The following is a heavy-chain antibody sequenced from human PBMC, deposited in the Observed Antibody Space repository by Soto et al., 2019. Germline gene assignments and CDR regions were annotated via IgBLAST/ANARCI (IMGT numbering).Heavy chain of an antibody. CDR3: ARDLWGYCGTDCYPLDV. D-gene: IGHD2-21*02. J-gene: IGHJ6*02. V-gene: IGHV4-59*01. Sequence: QVQLQESGPGLVKPSETLSLTCTVSGGSISRYYWSWIRQPPGKGLEWIGYMYNTGSTVYNPPFKSRVTISVXXSXNXXPLKLNSVSAADTAVYYCARDLWGYCGTDCYPLDVWGQGTTVTVSS. CDR2: MYNTGST. CDR1: GGSISRYY.